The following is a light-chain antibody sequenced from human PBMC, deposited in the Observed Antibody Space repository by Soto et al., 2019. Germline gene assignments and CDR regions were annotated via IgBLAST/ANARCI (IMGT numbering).Light chain of an antibody. CDR3: QQRSNWPST. J-gene: IGKJ1*01. V-gene: IGKV3-11*01. CDR2: DAS. Sequence: EIVLTQSPATLSLSPRERATLSCRASQRFSSYLAWYQQKPGQAPRLLIYDASNRATSIPARFSGRGSGTAFPITISSLETEDFADYYCQQRSNWPSTLGHGTKVELK. CDR1: QRFSSY.